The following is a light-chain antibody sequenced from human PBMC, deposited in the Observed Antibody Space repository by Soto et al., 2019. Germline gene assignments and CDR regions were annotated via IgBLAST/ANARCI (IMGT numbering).Light chain of an antibody. CDR3: QQYGSAPWT. J-gene: IGKJ1*01. V-gene: IGKV3-20*01. CDR2: GAS. CDR1: QSVSSNY. Sequence: EIVLRQSPGTLALSPGERATLSCRASQSVSSNYLAWYQQKPGQAPRPLIYGASSRATGIPDRFSGSGARTDFTLTISRLESEDFAVYYCQQYGSAPWTFGQGTK.